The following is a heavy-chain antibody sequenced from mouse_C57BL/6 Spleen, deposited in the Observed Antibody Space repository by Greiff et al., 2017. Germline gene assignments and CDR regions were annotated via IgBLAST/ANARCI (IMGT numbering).Heavy chain of an antibody. D-gene: IGHD1-1*01. Sequence: QVQLQQPGAELVRPGSSVKLSCKASGYTFTSYWMHWVKQSPIQGLEWIGNIDPSDSETHYNQKFKDKATLTVDKSSSTAYMQLSRLTAEDSAVYYWAKGYYGSSYGFDYWGQGTTLTVSS. J-gene: IGHJ2*01. CDR2: IDPSDSET. CDR1: GYTFTSYW. V-gene: IGHV1-52*01. CDR3: AKGYYGSSYGFDY.